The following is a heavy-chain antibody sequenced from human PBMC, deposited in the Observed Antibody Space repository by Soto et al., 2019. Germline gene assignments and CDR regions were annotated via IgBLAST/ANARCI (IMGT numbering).Heavy chain of an antibody. D-gene: IGHD3-22*01. CDR2: IYYSGGT. Sequence: SETLSLTCTVSGGSISSSSYFWGWIRQPPGKGLEWIGSIYYSGGTYYNPSLKSRVTISVDTSKNQFSLKLSSVTAADTAVYYCVRRYYYDKSGYYGFDFWGQGTLVT. V-gene: IGHV4-39*01. J-gene: IGHJ4*02. CDR1: GGSISSSSYF. CDR3: VRRYYYDKSGYYGFDF.